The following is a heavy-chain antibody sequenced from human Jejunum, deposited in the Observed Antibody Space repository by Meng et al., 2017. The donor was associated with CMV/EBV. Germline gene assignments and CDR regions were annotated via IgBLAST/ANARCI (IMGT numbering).Heavy chain of an antibody. J-gene: IGHJ4*02. V-gene: IGHV3-23*01. CDR1: SSPP. Sequence: SSPPMGWVRQAPGKVLELVSGISGSGGSTYYPDSVKGRFIISRDNSKNTLYLQMNSLRAEDTAVYYCAKDPTYMIFAVGIPTYFDYWGQGTLVTVSS. CDR3: AKDPTYMIFAVGIPTYFDY. CDR2: ISGSGGST. D-gene: IGHD3/OR15-3a*01.